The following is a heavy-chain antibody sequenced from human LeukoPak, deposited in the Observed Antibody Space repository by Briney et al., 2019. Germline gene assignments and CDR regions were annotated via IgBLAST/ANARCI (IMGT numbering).Heavy chain of an antibody. CDR2: ISSSSSYI. CDR3: ARDPGNYYYYYYMDV. J-gene: IGHJ6*03. V-gene: IGHV3-21*01. CDR1: GFTFSSYE. Sequence: KTGGSLRLSCAASGFTFSSYEMNWVRQAPGKGLEWVSSISSSSSYIYYADSVKGRFTISRDNAKNSLYLQMNSLRAEDTAVYYCARDPGNYYYYYYMDVWGKGTTVTVSS.